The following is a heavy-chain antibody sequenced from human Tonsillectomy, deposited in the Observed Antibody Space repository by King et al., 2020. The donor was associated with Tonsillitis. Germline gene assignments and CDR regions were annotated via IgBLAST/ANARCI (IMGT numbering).Heavy chain of an antibody. CDR1: GFTFSDYS. CDR2: ISSGSSTT. J-gene: IGHJ4*02. CDR3: ARWDPGYGGNIGLDY. Sequence: VQLVESGGGLVQPGGSLRLSCAASGFTFSDYSMNWVRQAPGKGLEWVSYISSGSSTTYYADSVKGRFTISRDNAKKLLYLQMNTLRDEDTAVYYCARWDPGYGGNIGLDYWGQGTLVTVSS. V-gene: IGHV3-48*02. D-gene: IGHD4-23*01.